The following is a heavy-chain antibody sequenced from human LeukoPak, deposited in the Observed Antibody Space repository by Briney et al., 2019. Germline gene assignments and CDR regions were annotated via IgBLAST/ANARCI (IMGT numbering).Heavy chain of an antibody. CDR1: GFTFSTYG. V-gene: IGHV3-23*01. D-gene: IGHD2-21*02. CDR2: ISGSSDAT. CDR3: ARDISWVGAAYCGGDCYRGFDY. Sequence: LGGSLRLSCAASGFTFSTYGMSWVRPAPGKGLEWVSAISGSSDATFYADSVKGRFTISRDNSKNTLYLQMNSLRAEDTAVYYCARDISWVGAAYCGGDCYRGFDYWGQGTLVTVSS. J-gene: IGHJ4*02.